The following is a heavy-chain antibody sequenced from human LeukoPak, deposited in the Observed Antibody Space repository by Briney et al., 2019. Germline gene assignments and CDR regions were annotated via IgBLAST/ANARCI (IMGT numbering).Heavy chain of an antibody. CDR1: GFTFSSYA. CDR3: ANLPLRYSSSYYFDY. V-gene: IGHV3-23*01. J-gene: IGHJ4*02. CDR2: ISGSGGST. Sequence: GGSLRLSCAASGFTFSSYAMSWVRQAPGKGLEWVSAISGSGGSTYYADSVKGRFTISRDKSKNTLYLQMNSLRAEDTAVYYCANLPLRYSSSYYFDYWGQGTLVTVCS. D-gene: IGHD6-6*01.